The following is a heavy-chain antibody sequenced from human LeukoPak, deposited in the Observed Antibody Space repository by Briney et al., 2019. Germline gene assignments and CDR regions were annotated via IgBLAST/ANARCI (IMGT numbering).Heavy chain of an antibody. Sequence: GESLKISCKGSGYSFTSYWIGWVRQMPGKGLEWMGIIYPGDSDTRYSPSFQGQVTISADKSISTAYLQWSSLKASDTAMYYCARASIAVAGCAYYFDYWGQGTLVTVSS. J-gene: IGHJ4*02. CDR3: ARASIAVAGCAYYFDY. D-gene: IGHD6-19*01. CDR1: GYSFTSYW. V-gene: IGHV5-51*01. CDR2: IYPGDSDT.